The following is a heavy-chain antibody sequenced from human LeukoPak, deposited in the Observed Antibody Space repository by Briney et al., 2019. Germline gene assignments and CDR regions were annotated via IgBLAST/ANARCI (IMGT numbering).Heavy chain of an antibody. J-gene: IGHJ4*02. CDR1: GFTFDDYG. V-gene: IGHV3-20*04. CDR3: ARVLTYYYDSSGYYPVAGYDY. D-gene: IGHD3-22*01. CDR2: INWNGGST. Sequence: RTGGSLRLSCAASGFTFDDYGMSWVRQAPGKGLEWVSGINWNGGSTCYADSVKGRFTISRDNAKNSLYLQMNSLRAEDTALYYCARVLTYYYDSSGYYPVAGYDYWGQGTLVTVSS.